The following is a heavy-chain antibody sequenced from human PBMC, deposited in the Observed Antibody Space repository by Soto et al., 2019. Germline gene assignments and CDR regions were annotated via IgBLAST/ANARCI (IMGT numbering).Heavy chain of an antibody. D-gene: IGHD1-1*01. Sequence: SETLSLTCAVSGGSISSSNWWSWVRQPPGKGLEWIGEIYHSGSTNYNPSLKSRVTISLDMSKKQISLKLSSVTTADTATYFCARLQLVQKVIDYWGQGTLVTVSS. CDR2: IYHSGST. J-gene: IGHJ4*02. CDR3: ARLQLVQKVIDY. V-gene: IGHV4-4*02. CDR1: GGSISSSNW.